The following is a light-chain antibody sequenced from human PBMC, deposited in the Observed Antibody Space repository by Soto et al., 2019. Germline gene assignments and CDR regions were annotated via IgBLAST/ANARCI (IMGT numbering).Light chain of an antibody. CDR3: QQYNNWPPWT. Sequence: EIVMTQSPATLSVSPGERATLSCRASQSVSSNLAWYQQKPGQAPRLLIYGASTRATGIPARFSGSGSGTEVTLTISSLQSEDFAVYYFQQYNNWPPWTCGQGTKVEIK. CDR2: GAS. J-gene: IGKJ1*01. V-gene: IGKV3-15*01. CDR1: QSVSSN.